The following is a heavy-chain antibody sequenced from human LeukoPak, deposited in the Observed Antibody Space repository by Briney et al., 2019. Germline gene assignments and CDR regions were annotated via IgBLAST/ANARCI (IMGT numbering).Heavy chain of an antibody. V-gene: IGHV4-4*07. J-gene: IGHJ6*02. CDR3: ARGVYPGYCSGGSCYYYYGMDV. Sequence: SETLSLTCTVSGGSISSYYWSWIRQPAGKGLEWIGRIYTSGSTNYNPSLKSRVTMSVDTSKNQFSLKLSSVTAADTAVYYCARGVYPGYCSGGSCYYYYGMDVWAKGPRSPSP. CDR2: IYTSGST. CDR1: GGSISSYY. D-gene: IGHD2-15*01.